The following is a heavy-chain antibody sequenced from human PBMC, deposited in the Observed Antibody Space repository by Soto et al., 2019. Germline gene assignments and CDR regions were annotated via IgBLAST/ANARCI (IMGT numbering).Heavy chain of an antibody. J-gene: IGHJ6*02. CDR2: IYYSRST. CDR1: GGSISSYY. Sequence: QVQLQESGPGLVKPSETLSLTCTVSGGSISSYYWSWIRQPPGKGLEWIGYIYYSRSTNYNPSLKIRVTISVDTSMNQFSVKLSSVTAADSAVYYCARHISVVIPLCYCYGMDVWGQGTTVSVSS. D-gene: IGHD3-22*01. V-gene: IGHV4-59*08. CDR3: ARHISVVIPLCYCYGMDV.